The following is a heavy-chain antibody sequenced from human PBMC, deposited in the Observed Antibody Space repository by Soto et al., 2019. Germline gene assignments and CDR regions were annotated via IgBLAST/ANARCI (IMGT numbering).Heavy chain of an antibody. CDR2: ISAYNGNT. V-gene: IGHV1-18*01. J-gene: IGHJ4*02. D-gene: IGHD3-10*01. Sequence: VASVKVSCKASGYTFTSYGISWVRQAPGQGLEWMGWISAYNGNTNYAQKLQGRVTMTTDTSTSTAYMELRSLRSDDTAVYYCANTQYYYGSGSPSAFDYWGQGTLVTVSS. CDR3: ANTQYYYGSGSPSAFDY. CDR1: GYTFTSYG.